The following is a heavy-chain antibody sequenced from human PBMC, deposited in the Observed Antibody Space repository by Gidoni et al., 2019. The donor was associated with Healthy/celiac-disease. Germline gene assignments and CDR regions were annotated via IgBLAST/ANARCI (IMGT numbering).Heavy chain of an antibody. CDR3: ASDSVARPYYYYGMDV. CDR2: IYYSGST. V-gene: IGHV4-59*01. CDR1: GGHNRSYY. Sequence: QVQLQESGPGLVKTSETLSLTCTVYGGHNRSYYWSWIRQPPGKGLEWIGYIYYSGSTNYNPSLKRRVTISVDTSKNQFSLKLSSLTAADTAVYYCASDSVARPYYYYGMDVWGQGTTVTVSS. D-gene: IGHD6-6*01. J-gene: IGHJ6*02.